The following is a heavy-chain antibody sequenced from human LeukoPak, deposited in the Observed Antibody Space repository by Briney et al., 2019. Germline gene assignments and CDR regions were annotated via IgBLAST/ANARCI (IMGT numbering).Heavy chain of an antibody. CDR2: IIPIFGTA. V-gene: IGHV1-69*06. Sequence: SVKVSCKASGGTFSSYTISWVRQAPGQGLEWMGGIIPIFGTANYAQKFQGRVTITADKSTSTAYMELSSLRSEDTAVYYCARDAYGSGSYGGLYGMDVWGKGTTVTVSS. CDR1: GGTFSSYT. J-gene: IGHJ6*04. CDR3: ARDAYGSGSYGGLYGMDV. D-gene: IGHD3-10*01.